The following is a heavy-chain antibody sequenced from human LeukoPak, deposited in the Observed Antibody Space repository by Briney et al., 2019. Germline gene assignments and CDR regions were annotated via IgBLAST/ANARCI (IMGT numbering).Heavy chain of an antibody. V-gene: IGHV3-48*01. CDR3: AKGTTVARYYAMDV. D-gene: IGHD3-16*02. CDR1: GFTFSSYS. Sequence: GGSLRLSCAASGFTFSSYSMNWGRQAPGKGLEWVSYISSSSSTIYYADSVKGRFTISRDNSKNTLFLEMNSLRADDTAVYYCAKGTTVARYYAMDVWGQGTTVTVSS. CDR2: ISSSSSTI. J-gene: IGHJ6*02.